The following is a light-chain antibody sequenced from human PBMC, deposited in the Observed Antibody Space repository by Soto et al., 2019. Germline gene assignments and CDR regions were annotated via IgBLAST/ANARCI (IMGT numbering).Light chain of an antibody. CDR2: EVS. CDR1: RSLLHITGETF. Sequence: DVVMTQPPLSLSVAPGQPASISCKSSRSLLHITGETFLFWYLQKPGQSPQLLIYEVSTRVSGVPDRFSGSGSGTDFTLEISRVETDDVGIYYCMQSTQLPPTFGQGTRLEIK. CDR3: MQSTQLPPT. V-gene: IGKV2D-29*02. J-gene: IGKJ5*01.